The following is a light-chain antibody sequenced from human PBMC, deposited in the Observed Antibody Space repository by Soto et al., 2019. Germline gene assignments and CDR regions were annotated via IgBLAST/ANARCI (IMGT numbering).Light chain of an antibody. CDR3: CSYAGSSTVV. Sequence: QSVLTQPASVSGSPGQSSTLSCTGTSSDVGSYNLVSWYQQHPGKAPKLMIYEGSKRPSGVSNRFSGSKSGNTASLTISGLQAEDEADYYCCSYAGSSTVVFGGGTKVTVL. CDR1: SSDVGSYNL. J-gene: IGLJ2*01. CDR2: EGS. V-gene: IGLV2-23*01.